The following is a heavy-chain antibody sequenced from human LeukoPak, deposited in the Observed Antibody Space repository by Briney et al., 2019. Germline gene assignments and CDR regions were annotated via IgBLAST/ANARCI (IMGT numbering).Heavy chain of an antibody. CDR2: VWYDGRNK. CDR3: ARGKAALDH. V-gene: IGHV3-33*01. D-gene: IGHD2-15*01. J-gene: IGHJ4*02. CDR1: GFNFRNYG. Sequence: GSSLRLSCAASGFNFRNYGMHWVPQAPGQALVWVAVVWYDGRNKYYAHSVKGRFTISRDISNNTLFLQMNSLGVEDTAVYYWARGKAALDHWGQGTLVTVSS.